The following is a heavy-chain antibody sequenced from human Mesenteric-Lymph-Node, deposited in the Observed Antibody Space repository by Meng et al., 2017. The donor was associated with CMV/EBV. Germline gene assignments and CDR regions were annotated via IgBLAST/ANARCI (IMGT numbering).Heavy chain of an antibody. CDR2: IYWNDDK. V-gene: IGHV2-5*01. J-gene: IGHJ4*02. CDR3: ARLPIFGDYYFDS. CDR1: VFALSTSGVG. Sequence: QITLKESGPTRVKPTQTLTVFALSTSGVGVGWIRQPPGKALEWLALIYWNDDKRYSPSLMTRLTITKDTSINQVVLTLTNMDPVDTATYYCARLPIFGDYYFDSWGQGTLVTVSS. D-gene: IGHD3-3*02.